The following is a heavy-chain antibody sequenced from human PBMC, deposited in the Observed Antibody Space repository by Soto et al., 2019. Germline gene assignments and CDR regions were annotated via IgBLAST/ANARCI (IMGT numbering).Heavy chain of an antibody. V-gene: IGHV4-34*01. CDR2: INHSGST. Sequence: SSETLSLTCAVYGGSFSGYYWSWIRQPPGKGLEWIGEINHSGSTNYNPSLKSRVTISVDTSKNQFSLKLSSVTAADTAVYYCARRSVRAAPIRAWFDPWGQGTLVTVSS. CDR3: ARRSVRAAPIRAWFDP. J-gene: IGHJ5*02. D-gene: IGHD6-6*01. CDR1: GGSFSGYY.